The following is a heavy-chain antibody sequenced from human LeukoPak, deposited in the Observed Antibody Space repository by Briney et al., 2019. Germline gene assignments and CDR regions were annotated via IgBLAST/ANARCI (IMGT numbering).Heavy chain of an antibody. CDR1: GGSISSYY. D-gene: IGHD3-10*01. Sequence: SETLSLTCTVSGGSISSYYWSWIRQPAGKGLEWIGRIYTSGSTNYNPSLKSRVTMSVDTSKNQFSLKLTSVTAADTAVYYCARWAPYASGRPLDYWGQGTLVTVSS. CDR2: IYTSGST. J-gene: IGHJ4*02. V-gene: IGHV4-4*07. CDR3: ARWAPYASGRPLDY.